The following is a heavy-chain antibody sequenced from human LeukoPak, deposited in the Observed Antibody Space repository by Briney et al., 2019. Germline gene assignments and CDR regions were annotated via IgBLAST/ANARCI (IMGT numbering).Heavy chain of an antibody. CDR1: GYTFTSYD. J-gene: IGHJ4*02. V-gene: IGHV1-8*01. Sequence: ASVKVSCKASGYTFTSYDINWVRQATGQGLEWMGWMNPNSGNIGYAQKFQGRVTMTRNTSISTAYMELSSLRSDDTAVYYCARWRGGYSSSWYDYWGQGTLVTVSS. CDR3: ARWRGGYSSSWYDY. D-gene: IGHD6-13*01. CDR2: MNPNSGNI.